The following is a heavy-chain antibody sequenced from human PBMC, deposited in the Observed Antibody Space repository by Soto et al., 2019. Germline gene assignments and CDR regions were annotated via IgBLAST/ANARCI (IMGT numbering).Heavy chain of an antibody. Sequence: QVQLQESGPGLVKPSQTLSLTCNVSGDSISYGAYHWSWIRQHPGKGLEWIGYISHSGNTYYNPSLKSRVTISIDTSKNQFALKLSSVTAADTAVYYCARDPRGWWQSWSDPWGKGTLVTVSS. CDR3: ARDPRGWWQSWSDP. V-gene: IGHV4-31*03. D-gene: IGHD6-19*01. J-gene: IGHJ5*02. CDR1: GDSISYGAYH. CDR2: ISHSGNT.